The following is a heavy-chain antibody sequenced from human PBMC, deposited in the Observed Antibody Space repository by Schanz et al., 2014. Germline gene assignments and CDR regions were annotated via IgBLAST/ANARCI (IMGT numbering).Heavy chain of an antibody. V-gene: IGHV3-7*01. J-gene: IGHJ4*02. Sequence: VHLVESGGGVVQPARSLRLSCAGSGFTFSSYAMSWVRQTPGKGLEWVANIKQDGSEKYYVDSVKGRFTISRDNAKNSLYLQMNSLTAEDTAVYYCARGRTFDYWGQGTLVTVSS. CDR1: GFTFSSYA. CDR2: IKQDGSEK. CDR3: ARGRTFDY.